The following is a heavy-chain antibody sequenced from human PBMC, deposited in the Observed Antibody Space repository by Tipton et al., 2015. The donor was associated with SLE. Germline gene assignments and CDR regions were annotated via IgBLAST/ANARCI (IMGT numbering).Heavy chain of an antibody. D-gene: IGHD6-19*01. V-gene: IGHV4-4*07. CDR1: GGAISTFY. CDR2: IYSSGRT. CDR3: ARRGWVDAFDI. J-gene: IGHJ3*02. Sequence: TLSLTCTVSGGAISTFYWSWIRQSAGKGLEWIGRIYSSGRTNYNPFLKSRVTMSVDTSRKQFSLKLTSVTAADTAVYYCARRGWVDAFDIWGQGTMVIVSS.